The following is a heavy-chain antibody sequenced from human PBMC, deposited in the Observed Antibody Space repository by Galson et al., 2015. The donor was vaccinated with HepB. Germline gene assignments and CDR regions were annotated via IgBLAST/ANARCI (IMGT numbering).Heavy chain of an antibody. Sequence: SVKVSCKASGYTFTSYYVHWVRQAPGQGLEWMGIINPSGGSTSYAQKFQGRVTMTRDTSTSTVYMELSSLRSEDTAVYYCAVDSGELPFDYWGQGTLVTVSS. J-gene: IGHJ4*02. V-gene: IGHV1-46*01. CDR2: INPSGGST. D-gene: IGHD1-26*01. CDR1: GYTFTSYY. CDR3: AVDSGELPFDY.